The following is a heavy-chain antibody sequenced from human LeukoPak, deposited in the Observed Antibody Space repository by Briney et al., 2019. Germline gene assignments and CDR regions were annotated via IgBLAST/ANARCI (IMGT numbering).Heavy chain of an antibody. J-gene: IGHJ5*02. V-gene: IGHV4-34*01. CDR2: INHSGST. Sequence: SETLSLTCAVYGGSFSGYYWSWIRQPPGKGLEWIGEINHSGSTNYNPSLKSRVTISVDTSKNQFSLKLSSVTAADTAVYYCARGLIAAAGIRLGGHRRFDPWGQGTLVTVSS. CDR3: ARGLIAAAGIRLGGHRRFDP. CDR1: GGSFSGYY. D-gene: IGHD6-13*01.